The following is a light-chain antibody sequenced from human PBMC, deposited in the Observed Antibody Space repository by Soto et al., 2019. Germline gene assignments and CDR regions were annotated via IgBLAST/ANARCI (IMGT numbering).Light chain of an antibody. Sequence: EIEMTQSPATLPVSPGERATLSCRASQSVSTNLAWYQQKPGQAPRLLIYGASTRAPGFPARFTGSGSGTEFTLTIRRLQSADFAVYYCQQYGRSPTTFGQGTKVEIK. CDR1: QSVSTN. J-gene: IGKJ1*01. CDR2: GAS. CDR3: QQYGRSPTT. V-gene: IGKV3-15*01.